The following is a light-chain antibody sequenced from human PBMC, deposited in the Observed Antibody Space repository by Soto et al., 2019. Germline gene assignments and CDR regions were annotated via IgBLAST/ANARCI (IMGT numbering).Light chain of an antibody. J-gene: IGLJ1*01. CDR2: YNN. Sequence: QSALTQPPSASETPGQTVSISCSGSNSNIASNTVNWYQHLPGTAPKLLIYYNNQRPSGVPDRFSGSKSGTSASLAISGLQSEDESDYYCAAWDDTLKRYVFGTGTQLTVL. CDR3: AAWDDTLKRYV. V-gene: IGLV1-44*01. CDR1: NSNIASNT.